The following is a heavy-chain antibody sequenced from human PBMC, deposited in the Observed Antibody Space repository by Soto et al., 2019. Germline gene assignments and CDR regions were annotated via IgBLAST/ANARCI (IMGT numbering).Heavy chain of an antibody. V-gene: IGHV3-53*04. CDR1: GFTVSSNY. CDR3: ARVCQQLVPHYAFDI. D-gene: IGHD6-13*01. J-gene: IGHJ3*02. Sequence: EVQLVESGGGLVQPGGSLRLSCAASGFTVSSNYMSWVRQAPGKGLEWVSVIYSGGSTYYADSVKGRFTISRHNSKNTLYLQMNSLRAEDTAVYYCARVCQQLVPHYAFDIWGQGTMVTVSS. CDR2: IYSGGST.